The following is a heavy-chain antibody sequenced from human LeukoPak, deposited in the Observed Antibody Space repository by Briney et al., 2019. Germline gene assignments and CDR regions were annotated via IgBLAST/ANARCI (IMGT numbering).Heavy chain of an antibody. Sequence: PSETLSLICTVSGGSISSYYWSWIRLPPGKGLEWIGYLSKSGNTNYSPSLKSRVTIFGDTSKNQFSLRLSSVTAADTAVYYCARLDILTAANFDPWGQGTLVTVSS. D-gene: IGHD3-9*01. V-gene: IGHV4-59*12. CDR3: ARLDILTAANFDP. CDR1: GGSISSYY. CDR2: LSKSGNT. J-gene: IGHJ5*02.